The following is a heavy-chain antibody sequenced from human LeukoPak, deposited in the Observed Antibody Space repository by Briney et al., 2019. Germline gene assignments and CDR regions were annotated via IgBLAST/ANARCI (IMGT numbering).Heavy chain of an antibody. J-gene: IGHJ4*02. CDR2: ISYDGNTK. D-gene: IGHD5-12*01. V-gene: IGHV3-30*03. CDR3: ARSAAAGRIVATFGY. Sequence: GRSLRLSCAASGFTFSSYGMHWVRQAPGKGLEWVAVISYDGNTKYYADSVKGRFTISRDNSKNTLYLQMNSLRTEDTAVYYCARSAAAGRIVATFGYWGQGTLVIVSS. CDR1: GFTFSSYG.